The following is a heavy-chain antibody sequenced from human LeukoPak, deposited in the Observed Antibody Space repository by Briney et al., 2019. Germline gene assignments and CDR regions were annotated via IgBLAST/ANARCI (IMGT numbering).Heavy chain of an antibody. CDR1: GGSFSGYY. J-gene: IGHJ5*02. V-gene: IGHV4-34*01. Sequence: PSETLSLTCAVYGGSFSGYYWSWIRQPPGKGLQWIVEINHSGSTNYNPSLKSRVTISVDTSKNQFSLNLTSVTAADTAVYYCARAGYSSGWYGGWFDPWGQGTLVTVSS. CDR3: ARAGYSSGWYGGWFDP. D-gene: IGHD6-19*01. CDR2: INHSGST.